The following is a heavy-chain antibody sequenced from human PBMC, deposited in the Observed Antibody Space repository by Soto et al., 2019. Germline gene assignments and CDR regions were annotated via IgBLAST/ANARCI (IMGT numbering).Heavy chain of an antibody. CDR3: ARVIRNDAFDV. CDR1: DYRFTSYY. CDR2: NNPSGADT. V-gene: IGHV1-46*01. Sequence: GVSEKVPYMASDYRFTSYYLHWLRLAPGQRIEWTAINNPSGADTSFAQQFQGKVTMTRDTTTSPVYMELNSLRSEDTAVDYGARVIRNDAFDVWGQGTRVTV. J-gene: IGHJ3*01. D-gene: IGHD2-21*01.